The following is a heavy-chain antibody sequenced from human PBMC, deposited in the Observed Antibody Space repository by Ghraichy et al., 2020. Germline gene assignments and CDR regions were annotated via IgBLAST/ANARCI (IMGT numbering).Heavy chain of an antibody. CDR2: INWNGGST. J-gene: IGHJ4*02. V-gene: IGHV3-20*04. CDR1: GFTFDDYG. D-gene: IGHD3-22*01. Sequence: GGSLRLSCAASGFTFDDYGMSWVRQAPGKGLEWVSGINWNGGSTGYADSVKGRFTISRDNAKNSLYLQMNSLRAEDTALYYCARVRGGSGYRIGPFDYWGQGTLVTVSS. CDR3: ARVRGGSGYRIGPFDY.